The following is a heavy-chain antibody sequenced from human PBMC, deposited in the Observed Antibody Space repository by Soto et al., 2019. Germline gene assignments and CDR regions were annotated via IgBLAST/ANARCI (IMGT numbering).Heavy chain of an antibody. J-gene: IGHJ6*02. CDR2: IKSKTDGGTT. V-gene: IGHV3-15*07. CDR1: GFTFSNAW. D-gene: IGHD4-4*01. CDR3: TTGASYSNYFPGLYYYGMDV. Sequence: GGSLRLSCAASGFTFSNAWMNWVRQAPGKGLEWVGRIKSKTDGGTTDYAAPVKGRFTISRDDSKNTLYLQMNSLKTEDTAVYYCTTGASYSNYFPGLYYYGMDVWGQGTTVTVSS.